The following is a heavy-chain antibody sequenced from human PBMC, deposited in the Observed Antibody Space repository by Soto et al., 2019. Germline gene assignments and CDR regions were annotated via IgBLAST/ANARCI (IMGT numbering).Heavy chain of an antibody. D-gene: IGHD6-19*01. V-gene: IGHV1-69*13. CDR2: IIPIFGTA. J-gene: IGHJ4*02. Sequence: ASVKVSCKASGGTFSSYAISWVRQAPGQGLEWMGGIIPIFGTANYAQKFQGRVTITADESTSTAYMELSSLRSEDTAVYYCARGLAVAGLSEGPYFDYWGQGTLVTVSS. CDR3: ARGLAVAGLSEGPYFDY. CDR1: GGTFSSYA.